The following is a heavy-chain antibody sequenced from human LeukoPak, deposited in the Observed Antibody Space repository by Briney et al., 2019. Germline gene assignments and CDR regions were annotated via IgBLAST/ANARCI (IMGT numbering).Heavy chain of an antibody. Sequence: GGSLRLSCAASGFSFNKYWMSWVRQAPGKGLEWVANIKEDGSEKYYVDSVKGRFTISRDNAKNSLYLQMNSLRAEDTALYYCARDRGGSFEYWGQGSLVTVSS. V-gene: IGHV3-7*05. J-gene: IGHJ4*02. D-gene: IGHD5-12*01. CDR1: GFSFNKYW. CDR3: ARDRGGSFEY. CDR2: IKEDGSEK.